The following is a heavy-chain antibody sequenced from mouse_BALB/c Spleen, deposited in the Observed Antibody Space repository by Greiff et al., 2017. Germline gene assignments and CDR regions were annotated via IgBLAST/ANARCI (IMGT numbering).Heavy chain of an antibody. J-gene: IGHJ4*01. Sequence: VHLVESGPELVKPGASVRISCKASGYTFTSYYIHWVKQRPGQGLEWIGWIYPGNVNTKYNEKFKGKATLTADKSSSTAYMQLSSLTSEDSAVYFCARYDYRYDDAMDYWGQGTSVTVSS. CDR2: IYPGNVNT. V-gene: IGHV1S56*01. CDR1: GYTFTSYY. D-gene: IGHD2-14*01. CDR3: ARYDYRYDDAMDY.